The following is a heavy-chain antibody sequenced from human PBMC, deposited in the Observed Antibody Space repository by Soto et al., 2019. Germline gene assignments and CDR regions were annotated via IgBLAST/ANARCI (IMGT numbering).Heavy chain of an antibody. J-gene: IGHJ3*02. CDR3: ARGLWFGHSDAFDI. CDR1: GYTFTSYD. CDR2: MNPNSGNT. V-gene: IGHV1-8*01. Sequence: ASVKVSCKASGYTFTSYDINWVRQATGQGLEWMGWMNPNSGNTGYAQKFQGRVTMTRNTSISTAYMELSSLRSEDTAVYYCARGLWFGHSDAFDIWGQGTMVTVSS. D-gene: IGHD3-10*01.